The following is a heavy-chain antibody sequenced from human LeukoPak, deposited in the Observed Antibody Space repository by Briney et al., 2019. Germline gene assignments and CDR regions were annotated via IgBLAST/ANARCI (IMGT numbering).Heavy chain of an antibody. CDR2: IIPILGIA. CDR3: ARGIGDYGESSYGMDV. J-gene: IGHJ6*02. D-gene: IGHD4-17*01. Sequence: ASVKVSCKASGGTFSSYAISWVRQAPGQGLEWMGRIIPILGIANYAQKFQGRVTITADKSTSTAYMELSSLRSEDTAVYYCARGIGDYGESSYGMDVWGQGTTVTVSS. V-gene: IGHV1-69*04. CDR1: GGTFSSYA.